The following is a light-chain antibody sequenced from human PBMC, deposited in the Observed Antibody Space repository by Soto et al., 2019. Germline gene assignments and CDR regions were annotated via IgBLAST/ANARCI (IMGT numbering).Light chain of an antibody. CDR3: QQYGSSPLT. V-gene: IGKV3-20*01. CDR1: QSVSSSY. Sequence: EIVLTQSPGTLSLSPGERATLSCRASQSVSSSYLTWYQQKPGQAPRLLMYSASSRATGLPDRFSGSGSGTDFTLTISRLEPEDFAVYYCQQYGSSPLTCGGGTKVEIK. J-gene: IGKJ4*01. CDR2: SAS.